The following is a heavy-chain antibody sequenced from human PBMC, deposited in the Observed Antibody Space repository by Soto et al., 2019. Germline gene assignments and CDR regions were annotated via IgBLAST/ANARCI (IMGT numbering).Heavy chain of an antibody. J-gene: IGHJ6*02. V-gene: IGHV4-31*03. CDR2: IYHSGGA. CDR1: GDSITSGGYY. Sequence: SETRSLTCSVSGDSITSGGYYWSWLRQQPGKGLEWIGYIYHSGGASYNPSLRGRAVTSIDTSKNQFFLRMNAVTAADTATYYCARDYYGAGSQYYYYGMEVWGQGTTVTVSS. D-gene: IGHD3-10*01. CDR3: ARDYYGAGSQYYYYGMEV.